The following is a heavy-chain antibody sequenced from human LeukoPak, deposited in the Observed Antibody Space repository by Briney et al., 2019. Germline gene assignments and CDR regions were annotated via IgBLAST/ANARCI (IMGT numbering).Heavy chain of an antibody. CDR1: GGSISGYY. CDR2: IYPSGST. V-gene: IGHV4-4*07. CDR3: VRGSQGVAALTFDY. J-gene: IGHJ4*02. Sequence: PSETLSLTCTVSGGSISGYYWSWLRQPAGKGLEWIGRIYPSGSTNYNPSLKSRVTMSVDTSKNQFSLRLSSVTAADTAVYYCVRGSQGVAALTFDYWGQGTLVTVSS. D-gene: IGHD4/OR15-4a*01.